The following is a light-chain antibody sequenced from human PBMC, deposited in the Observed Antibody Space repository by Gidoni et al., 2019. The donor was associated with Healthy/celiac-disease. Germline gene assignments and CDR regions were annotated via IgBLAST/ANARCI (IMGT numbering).Light chain of an antibody. CDR2: DAS. J-gene: IGKJ4*01. V-gene: IGKV3-11*01. CDR3: QQRSNWPPRVT. CDR1: QSVSSY. Sequence: EIVLTQSPATLSLSPGERATLSCRASQSVSSYLAWYHQKPGQAPRRLIYDASTRATGIPARFSGSGSGTDFTLTISSLEPEDFAVYYCQQRSNWPPRVTFGGGTKVEIK.